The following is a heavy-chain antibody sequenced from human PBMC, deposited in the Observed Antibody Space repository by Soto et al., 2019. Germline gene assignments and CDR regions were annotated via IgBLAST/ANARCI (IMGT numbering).Heavy chain of an antibody. CDR3: AKGVTMVRGVILVWFDP. J-gene: IGHJ5*02. D-gene: IGHD3-10*01. CDR1: GFTFSSYG. V-gene: IGHV3-30*18. CDR2: ISYEGSNK. Sequence: QVQLVESGGGVVQPGRSLRLSCAASGFTFSSYGMHWVRQAPGKGLEWVAVISYEGSNKYYADSVKCRFTISRDNSKNTLYLQMNSLRAEVTAVYYCAKGVTMVRGVILVWFDPWGQGTLVTVSS.